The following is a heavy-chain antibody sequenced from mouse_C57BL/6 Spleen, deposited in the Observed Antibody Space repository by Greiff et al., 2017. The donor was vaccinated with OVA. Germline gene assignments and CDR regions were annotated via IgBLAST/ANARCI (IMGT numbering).Heavy chain of an antibody. CDR2: ISSGGSYT. CDR1: GFTFSSYG. V-gene: IGHV5-6*01. J-gene: IGHJ2*01. D-gene: IGHD4-1*01. CDR3: ARLTGTSGYYFDY. Sequence: VQLKESGGDLVKPGGSLKLSCAASGFTFSSYGMSWVRQTPDKRLEWVATISSGGSYTYYPDSVKGRFTISRDNAKNTLYLQMSSLKSEDTAMYYCARLTGTSGYYFDYWGQGTTRTVSS.